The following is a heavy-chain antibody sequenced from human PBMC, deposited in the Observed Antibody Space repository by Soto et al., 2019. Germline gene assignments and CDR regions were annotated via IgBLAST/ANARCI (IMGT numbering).Heavy chain of an antibody. CDR1: VFSFSLYG. D-gene: IGHD2-2*02. CDR2: ITSDGSIK. J-gene: IGHJ6*02. CDR3: ARDRLFESHPYNYNYDMEV. Sequence: TWGSLRISCVASVFSFSLYGMKWVRQAPGKGLEWVAVITSDGSIKYYADSVNGRYTISRDNSNNTLFLQLNSLRAEDTAVYYCARDRLFESHPYNYNYDMEVWGQGATVTV. V-gene: IGHV3-30-3*01.